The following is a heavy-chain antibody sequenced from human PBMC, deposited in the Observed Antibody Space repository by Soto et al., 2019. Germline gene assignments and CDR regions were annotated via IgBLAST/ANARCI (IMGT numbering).Heavy chain of an antibody. Sequence: PGGSLRLSCAASGFTFSSYGMHWVRQAPGKGLEWVAVIWYDGSNKYYADSVKGRFTISRDNSKNTLYLQMNSLRAEDTAAYYCARDLDDCSGGSCYGGVSWYDLWGQGTLLTGST. CDR1: GFTFSSYG. V-gene: IGHV3-33*01. CDR3: ARDLDDCSGGSCYGGVSWYDL. D-gene: IGHD2-15*01. J-gene: IGHJ5*02. CDR2: IWYDGSNK.